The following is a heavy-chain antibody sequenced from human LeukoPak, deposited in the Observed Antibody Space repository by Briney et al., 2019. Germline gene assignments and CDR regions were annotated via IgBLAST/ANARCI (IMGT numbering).Heavy chain of an antibody. J-gene: IGHJ5*02. CDR3: AVVITRGWFDP. CDR2: IYYSGST. Sequence: SWIRQPPGKGLEWIGYIYYSGSTYYNPSLKSRVTISVDTSKNQFSLKLSSVTAADTAVYYCAVVITRGWFDPWGQGTLVTVSS. D-gene: IGHD3-22*01. V-gene: IGHV4-30-4*08.